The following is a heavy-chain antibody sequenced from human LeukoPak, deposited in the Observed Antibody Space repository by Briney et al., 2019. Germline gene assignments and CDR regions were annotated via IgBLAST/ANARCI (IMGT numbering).Heavy chain of an antibody. J-gene: IGHJ5*02. V-gene: IGHV4-28*03. Sequence: SDTLSLTCAVSGYSITSSSWWGWIRQPPGKGLEWIGYIYHSGTTYYNPSLKSRVTISVDTSKNQFSLKLSSVTAADTAVYYCARGGYDFWSGYRRNWFDPWGQGTLVTVSS. CDR1: GYSITSSSW. CDR3: ARGGYDFWSGYRRNWFDP. CDR2: IYHSGTT. D-gene: IGHD3-3*01.